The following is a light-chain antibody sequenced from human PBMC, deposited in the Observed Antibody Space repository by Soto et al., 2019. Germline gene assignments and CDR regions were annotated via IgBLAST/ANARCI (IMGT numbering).Light chain of an antibody. V-gene: IGKV2-28*01. CDR3: MQALQTPWT. CDR1: QSLLHSNGYNY. Sequence: DIVMTQSPLSLPVTPGEPASISCRSSQSLLHSNGYNYLDWYLQKPGQSPQLLIYLGSNWSSGVPDRFSGSGSGTDFTLKISRVEAEDVGVYHCMQALQTPWTFGQGTKVEIK. CDR2: LGS. J-gene: IGKJ1*01.